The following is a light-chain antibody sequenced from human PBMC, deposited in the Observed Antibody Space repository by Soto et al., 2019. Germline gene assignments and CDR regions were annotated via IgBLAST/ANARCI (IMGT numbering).Light chain of an antibody. CDR1: SSNIGAGYD. V-gene: IGLV1-40*01. Sequence: QSVLTQPPSVSGAPGQRVTISCTGRSSNIGAGYDVHWYQQLPGTAPKLLIYGNSNRPSGVPDRFSGSESGTSASLAITGLQAEDEADYYCQSYDSSLSGHVFGTGTKVTVL. CDR2: GNS. CDR3: QSYDSSLSGHV. J-gene: IGLJ1*01.